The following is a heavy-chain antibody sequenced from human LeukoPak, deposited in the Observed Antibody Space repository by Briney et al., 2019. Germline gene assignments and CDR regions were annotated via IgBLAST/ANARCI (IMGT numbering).Heavy chain of an antibody. Sequence: GSSVKVSCKASGGPFSSYAISWVRQAPGQGLEWMGRIIPIFGTANYAQKFQGRVTITTDESTSTAYMELSSLRSEDTAVYYCARDYDILTGCGGVWGQGTLVTVSS. D-gene: IGHD3-9*01. CDR2: IIPIFGTA. CDR3: ARDYDILTGCGGV. J-gene: IGHJ4*02. V-gene: IGHV1-69*05. CDR1: GGPFSSYA.